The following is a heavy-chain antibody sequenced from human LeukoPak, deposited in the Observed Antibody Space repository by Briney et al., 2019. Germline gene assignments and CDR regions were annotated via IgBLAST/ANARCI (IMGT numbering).Heavy chain of an antibody. D-gene: IGHD3-22*01. CDR3: TTDVPYYYDRSPTINDY. CDR2: IKSKTDGATT. J-gene: IGHJ4*02. Sequence: GGSLRLSCAVSGFTFSNVWMSWVRQAPGKGLEWVGRIKSKTDGATTDYGAPVKGRFTVSRDDSKNTLHLQMNSLKTEDTAVYYCTTDVPYYYDRSPTINDYWGQGTLVTVSS. CDR1: GFTFSNVW. V-gene: IGHV3-15*01.